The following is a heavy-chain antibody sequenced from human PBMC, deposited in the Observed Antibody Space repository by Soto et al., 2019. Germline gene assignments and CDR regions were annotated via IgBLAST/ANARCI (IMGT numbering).Heavy chain of an antibody. D-gene: IGHD2-2*01. CDR2: INHSGST. Sequence: QVQLQQWGAGLLKPSETLSLTCAVYGGSFSDFYWNCIRQPPGKGLEWIGEINHSGSTSYNPSLKGRVTISVDTSKNQNSLKLTSVTAADTAVYYCARGPRVVWVVPTAQRDVFDIWGQGTMVTVSS. CDR1: GGSFSDFY. J-gene: IGHJ3*02. CDR3: ARGPRVVWVVPTAQRDVFDI. V-gene: IGHV4-34*01.